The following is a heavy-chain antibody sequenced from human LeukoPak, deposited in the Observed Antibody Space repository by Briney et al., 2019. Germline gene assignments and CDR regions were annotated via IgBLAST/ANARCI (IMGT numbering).Heavy chain of an antibody. CDR2: IIPIFGTA. CDR1: GGTFSSYA. V-gene: IGHV1-69*13. Sequence: SVKVSCKASGGTFSSYAISWVRQAPGQGLEWMGGIIPIFGTANYAQKFQGRVTITADESTSTAYMELSSLRSEDTAVYYCARDWSENCSGGSCPLDYWGQGTLVTVSS. D-gene: IGHD2-15*01. CDR3: ARDWSENCSGGSCPLDY. J-gene: IGHJ4*02.